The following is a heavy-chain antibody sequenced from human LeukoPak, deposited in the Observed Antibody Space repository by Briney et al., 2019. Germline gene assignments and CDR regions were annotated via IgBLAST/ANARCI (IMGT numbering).Heavy chain of an antibody. CDR2: ISYTGST. V-gene: IGHV4-31*03. CDR3: SRDTSTGYFDY. CDR1: GASIRSGGCS. J-gene: IGHJ4*02. D-gene: IGHD2/OR15-2a*01. Sequence: TLSLTCTVHGASIRSGGCSWSWIRQPPGKGLERLGYISYTGSTYYNPYLKRRVTISVDTSKNQFSLKLSSVTAADTAVYYCSRDTSTGYFDYWGQGTLVTVSS.